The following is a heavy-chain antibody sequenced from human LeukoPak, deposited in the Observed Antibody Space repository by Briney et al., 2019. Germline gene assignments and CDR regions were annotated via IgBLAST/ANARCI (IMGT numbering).Heavy chain of an antibody. V-gene: IGHV3-23*01. CDR1: GFTFGDYA. J-gene: IGHJ3*02. CDR3: ARDREAYCGGDCYSHAFDI. CDR2: ISGSGGST. Sequence: GGSLRLSCTASGFTFGDYAMSWVRQAPGKGLEWVSAISGSGGSTYYADSVKGRFTISRDNSKNTLYLQVNSLRAEDTAVYYCARDREAYCGGDCYSHAFDIWGQGTMVTVSS. D-gene: IGHD2-21*02.